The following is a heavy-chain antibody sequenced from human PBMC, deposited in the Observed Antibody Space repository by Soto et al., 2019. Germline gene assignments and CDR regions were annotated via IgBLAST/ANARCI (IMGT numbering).Heavy chain of an antibody. CDR3: ARQQLLPFYYALDV. Sequence: ETLSLTCTVSGGSISGYYWSWIRQSPGKGLEYIGYIYYRGSTNYNPSLKSRVTMSVDTSRNQFSLKVNSVTAADTAVYYCARQQLLPFYYALDVWGQGTTVTVSS. CDR1: GGSISGYY. J-gene: IGHJ6*02. D-gene: IGHD6-13*01. CDR2: IYYRGST. V-gene: IGHV4-59*01.